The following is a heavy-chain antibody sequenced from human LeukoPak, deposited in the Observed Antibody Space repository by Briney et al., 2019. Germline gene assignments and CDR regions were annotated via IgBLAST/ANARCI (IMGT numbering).Heavy chain of an antibody. V-gene: IGHV3-7*01. Sequence: GGSLRLSCAASGFTFDDYAMHWVRQAPGKGLEWVANIKQDGSEKYYVDSVKGRFTISRDNAKNSLYLQMNSLRAEDTAVYYCARSLPNEYGDYLVGFLSGYFDYWGQGTLVTVSS. D-gene: IGHD4-17*01. CDR2: IKQDGSEK. J-gene: IGHJ4*02. CDR1: GFTFDDYA. CDR3: ARSLPNEYGDYLVGFLSGYFDY.